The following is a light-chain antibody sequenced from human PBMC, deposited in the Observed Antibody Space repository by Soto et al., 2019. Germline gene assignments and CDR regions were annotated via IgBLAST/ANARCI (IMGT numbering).Light chain of an antibody. CDR2: GTS. J-gene: IGKJ1*01. CDR1: QSVSSYS. CDR3: QQYVTSSPRT. Sequence: ENVLTQSPGTLSLSPGERATLSCRASQSVSSYSLAWYQQKPGQAPRLVMYGTSNRATGIPDRFSGSGSGTDFTLTISRLEPEDFAVYYCQQYVTSSPRTFGQGTKVDIK. V-gene: IGKV3-20*01.